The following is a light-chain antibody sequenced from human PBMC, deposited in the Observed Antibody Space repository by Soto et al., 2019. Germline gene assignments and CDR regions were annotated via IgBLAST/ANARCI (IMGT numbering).Light chain of an antibody. Sequence: EIVMTQSPATLSVSPGERATLSCRASQSVNNNLAWYQQKPGQAPRLLIYGASARANGIPARFSGSGSWTEFTLTISSLQSEDFAVYYCQPYNNWPLTFGGGTKVEIK. V-gene: IGKV3-15*01. CDR1: QSVNNN. CDR3: QPYNNWPLT. CDR2: GAS. J-gene: IGKJ4*01.